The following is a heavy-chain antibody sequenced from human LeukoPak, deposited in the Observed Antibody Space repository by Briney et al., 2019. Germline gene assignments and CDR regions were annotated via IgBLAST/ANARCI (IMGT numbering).Heavy chain of an antibody. Sequence: SETLSLTCTVSGASVGDYYWSWIRQAAGKGLEWLGRIYTSGNTIYNPSLQSRVTISVDVSKNQFSLRLISMPAADTGIYYCAVDNRDFWGQGTLVTVSS. D-gene: IGHD2/OR15-2a*01. CDR2: IYTSGNT. V-gene: IGHV4-4*07. CDR1: GASVGDYY. CDR3: AVDNRDF. J-gene: IGHJ4*02.